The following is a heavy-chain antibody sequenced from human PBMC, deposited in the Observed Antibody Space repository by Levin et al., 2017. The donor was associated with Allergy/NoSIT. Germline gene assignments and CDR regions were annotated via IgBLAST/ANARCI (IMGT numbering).Heavy chain of an antibody. D-gene: IGHD6-25*01. CDR1: GFTFSSYG. V-gene: IGHV3-33*01. Sequence: GGSLRLSCAASGFTFSSYGMHWVRQAPGKGLEWVAVIWYDGSNKYYADSVKGRFTISRDNSKNTLYLQMNSLRAEDTAVYYCARDLRGSSSGFGNWGQGTLVTVSS. J-gene: IGHJ4*02. CDR3: ARDLRGSSSGFGN. CDR2: IWYDGSNK.